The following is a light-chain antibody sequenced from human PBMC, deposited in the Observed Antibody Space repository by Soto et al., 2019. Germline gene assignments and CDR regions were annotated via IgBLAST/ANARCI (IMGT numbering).Light chain of an antibody. CDR2: DAS. CDR1: QSVSSH. J-gene: IGKJ5*01. V-gene: IGKV3-15*01. Sequence: EIVLTQSPGTLSLSPGERATLSCRASQSVSSHLAWHQQQPGQAPRILMYDASTRATGISARFSGSGSGTEFTLTISSLQSEDFAVYYCQQYHNWPITFGQGTRLEIK. CDR3: QQYHNWPIT.